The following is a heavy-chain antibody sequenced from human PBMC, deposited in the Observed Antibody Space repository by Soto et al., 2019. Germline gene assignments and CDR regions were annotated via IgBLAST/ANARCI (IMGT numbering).Heavy chain of an antibody. CDR1: GFTFSSYA. CDR3: AKPRYFDAKGDLVASDI. D-gene: IGHD3-9*01. Sequence: EVQLLESGGGLVQPGGSLRLSCAASGFTFSSYAMSWVRQAPRKGLEWVSAISGSGGSTYYADSVKGRFTISRDNSKNTLYLQMNSLRAEDTAVYYCAKPRYFDAKGDLVASDIWGQGTMVTVSS. J-gene: IGHJ3*02. CDR2: ISGSGGST. V-gene: IGHV3-23*01.